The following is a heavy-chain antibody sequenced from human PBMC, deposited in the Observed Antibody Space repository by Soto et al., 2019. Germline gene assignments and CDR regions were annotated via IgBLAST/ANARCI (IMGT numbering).Heavy chain of an antibody. V-gene: IGHV1-8*01. Sequence: ASVKVSCKASGYTFTSYDINWVRQATGQGLEWMGWMNPNSGNTGYAQKFQGRVTMTRNTSISTAYMELSSLRSEDTAVYYCARGAGPAVYYYYYMDVWGKGTKVTVSS. J-gene: IGHJ6*03. CDR2: MNPNSGNT. D-gene: IGHD6-19*01. CDR3: ARGAGPAVYYYYYMDV. CDR1: GYTFTSYD.